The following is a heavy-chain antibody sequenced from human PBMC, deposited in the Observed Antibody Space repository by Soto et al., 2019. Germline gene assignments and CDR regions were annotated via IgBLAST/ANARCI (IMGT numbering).Heavy chain of an antibody. J-gene: IGHJ6*04. CDR3: AGGAGETATENV. CDR2: IIPIFGIE. CDR1: GGTLLSYT. D-gene: IGHD2-15*01. Sequence: VQLVQSGAEVKKPGSSVKVSCKASGGTLLSYTISWVRQAPGQGIECMGGIIPIFGIENYAQKFQGRVTITADESTGVAYMELSILRSEDTAVYYCAGGAGETATENVWGEATTVTVSS. V-gene: IGHV1-69*01.